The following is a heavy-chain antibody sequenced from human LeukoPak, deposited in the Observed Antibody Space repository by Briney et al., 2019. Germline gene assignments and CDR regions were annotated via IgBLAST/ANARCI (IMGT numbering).Heavy chain of an antibody. Sequence: PGGSLRLSCAASGFTFDDYAMHWVRQAPGKGLEWVSGISWNSGSIGYADSVKGRFTISRGNAKNSLYLQMNSLRAEDTALYYCARVLELGNYFDYWGQGTLVTVSS. CDR2: ISWNSGSI. CDR1: GFTFDDYA. CDR3: ARVLELGNYFDY. J-gene: IGHJ4*02. D-gene: IGHD1-26*01. V-gene: IGHV3-9*01.